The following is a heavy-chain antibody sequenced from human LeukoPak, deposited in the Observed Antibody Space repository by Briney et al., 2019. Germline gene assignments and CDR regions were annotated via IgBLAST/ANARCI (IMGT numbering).Heavy chain of an antibody. CDR3: ARDQTVLGRVVAADY. CDR2: IIPIFGTA. Sequence: GASVKVSCKASGGTFSSYAISWVRQAPGQGLEWMGGIIPIFGTANYAQKFQGRVTITADKSTSTAYMELSSLRSEDTAVYYCARDQTVLGRVVAADYWGQGTLVTVSS. CDR1: GGTFSSYA. J-gene: IGHJ4*02. D-gene: IGHD1-26*01. V-gene: IGHV1-69*06.